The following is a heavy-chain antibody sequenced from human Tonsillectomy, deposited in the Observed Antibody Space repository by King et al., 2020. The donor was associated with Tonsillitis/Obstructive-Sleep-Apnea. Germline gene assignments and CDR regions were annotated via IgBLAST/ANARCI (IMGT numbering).Heavy chain of an antibody. V-gene: IGHV3-53*01. CDR2: IYSGGGT. Sequence: VQLVESGGGLIQPGGSVRLSCAASGFTVSSNYMSWVRQVPGKGLEWVSIIYSGGGTYYADSVKGRFTISRDNSKNTLYLQMNSLRAEDTAVYYCARDRVVVVPATIPVYYYYGMDVWGQGTTVTVSS. J-gene: IGHJ6*02. CDR3: ARDRVVVVPATIPVYYYYGMDV. D-gene: IGHD2-2*02. CDR1: GFTVSSNY.